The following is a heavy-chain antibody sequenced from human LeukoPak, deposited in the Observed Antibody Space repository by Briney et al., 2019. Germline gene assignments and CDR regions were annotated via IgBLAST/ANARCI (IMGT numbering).Heavy chain of an antibody. V-gene: IGHV3-74*01. J-gene: IGHJ5*02. CDR2: IKTDGSST. Sequence: GGSLRLSCAASGFTFSNYYMNWVRQAPGKGLVWVSRIKTDGSSTDYADSVKGRFTISRDNAKNTLYLQMNSLRAEDTAVYYSAKETFDPWGQGTLVTVSS. CDR1: GFTFSNYY. CDR3: AKETFDP.